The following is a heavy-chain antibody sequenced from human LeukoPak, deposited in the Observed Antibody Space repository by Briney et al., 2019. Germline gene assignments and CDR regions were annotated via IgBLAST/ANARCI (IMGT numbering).Heavy chain of an antibody. V-gene: IGHV4-34*01. D-gene: IGHD3-10*01. Sequence: SETLSLTCAVYGGSFSGYYWSWIRQPPGKGLEWIGEINHSGSTNYNPSLKSRVTISVDTSKNQFSLKLSSVTAADTAVYYCARSGVYYYGSGSYKNYMDVWGKGTTVTISS. CDR3: ARSGVYYYGSGSYKNYMDV. J-gene: IGHJ6*03. CDR2: INHSGST. CDR1: GGSFSGYY.